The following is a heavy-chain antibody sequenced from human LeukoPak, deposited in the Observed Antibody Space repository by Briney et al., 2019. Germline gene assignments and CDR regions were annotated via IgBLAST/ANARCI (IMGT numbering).Heavy chain of an antibody. CDR2: IYSGGST. CDR1: GFTVSSNY. Sequence: PGGSLRLSCAASGFTVSSNYMSWVRQAPGKGLEWVSVIYSGGSTYYADSVKGRFTISRDNSKNTLYLQMNSLRAEDTAVYYCARMVRGGYYYYYYMDVWGKGTTVTISS. V-gene: IGHV3-53*01. CDR3: ARMVRGGYYYYYYMDV. J-gene: IGHJ6*03. D-gene: IGHD3-10*01.